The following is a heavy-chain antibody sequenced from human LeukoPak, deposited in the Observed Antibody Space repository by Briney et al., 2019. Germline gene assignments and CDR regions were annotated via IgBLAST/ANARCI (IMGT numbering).Heavy chain of an antibody. CDR1: GGSISSYY. D-gene: IGHD3-3*01. Sequence: PSETLSLTCTVSGGSISSYYWSWIRQPAGKGLEWIGRIYTSGSTNYNPSLKSRVIMSVDTSKNQFSLKLSSVTAADTAVYYCARVNYDFWSGYQYHYFDYWGQGTLVTVSS. V-gene: IGHV4-4*07. CDR3: ARVNYDFWSGYQYHYFDY. CDR2: IYTSGST. J-gene: IGHJ4*02.